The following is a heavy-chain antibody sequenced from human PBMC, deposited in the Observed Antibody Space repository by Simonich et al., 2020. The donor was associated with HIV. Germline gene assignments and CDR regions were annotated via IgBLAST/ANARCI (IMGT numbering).Heavy chain of an antibody. D-gene: IGHD3-3*01. CDR3: ARRDRELILYFDY. CDR1: GGSFSGYY. Sequence: QVQLQQWGAGLLKPSETLSLTCAVYGGSFSGYYWSWLRQPPGKGLEWIGEINHSGNTNYKSSLNSRATISVDKSKNQFSLKLSSVTAADTAIYYCARRDRELILYFDYWGQGNLVTVSS. CDR2: INHSGNT. J-gene: IGHJ4*02. V-gene: IGHV4-34*01.